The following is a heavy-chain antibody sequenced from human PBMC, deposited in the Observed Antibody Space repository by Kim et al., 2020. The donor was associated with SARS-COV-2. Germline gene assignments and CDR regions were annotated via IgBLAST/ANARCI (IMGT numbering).Heavy chain of an antibody. CDR3: ARGHLGERIAADPPQRWYGMDV. D-gene: IGHD6-13*01. CDR1: GGSFSGYY. Sequence: SETLSLTCAVYGGSFSGYYWSWIRQPPGKGLEWIGEINHSGSTNYNPSLKSRVTISVDTSKNQFSLKLSSVTAADTAVYYCARGHLGERIAADPPQRWYGMDVWGQGTTVTVSS. CDR2: INHSGST. V-gene: IGHV4-34*01. J-gene: IGHJ6*02.